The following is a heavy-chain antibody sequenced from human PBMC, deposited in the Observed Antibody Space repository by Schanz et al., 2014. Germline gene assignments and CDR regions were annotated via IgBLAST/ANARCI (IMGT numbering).Heavy chain of an antibody. Sequence: QVQLVQSGAEVKKPGPSVKVSCQASGYTLKDHAMHWVRQAPGQSLEWLGWINPANGNTPYSPRLNGRVSISSDTAASTVYLHFSSLKSDDTAVYYCARDLIAAAESWFDPWGQGTPITVSS. J-gene: IGHJ5*02. CDR2: INPANGNT. CDR3: ARDLIAAAESWFDP. V-gene: IGHV1-3*01. CDR1: GYTLKDHA. D-gene: IGHD6-13*01.